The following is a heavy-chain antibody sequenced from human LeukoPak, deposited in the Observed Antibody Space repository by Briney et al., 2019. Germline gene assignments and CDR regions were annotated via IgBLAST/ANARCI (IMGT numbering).Heavy chain of an antibody. V-gene: IGHV3-15*01. D-gene: IGHD6-13*01. CDR2: IKSYTDGGTT. CDR3: FCPLLTLYSSTWDVDY. J-gene: IGHJ4*02. Sequence: GGSLRLSCEASGFTFRNGWMSWVRQASGKGLEWVGRIKSYTDGGTTDYAAAVKGRFSISRDDSKNTVYLQMNSLKAEDTAVYYCFCPLLTLYSSTWDVDYWGQGTLVTVSS. CDR1: GFTFRNGW.